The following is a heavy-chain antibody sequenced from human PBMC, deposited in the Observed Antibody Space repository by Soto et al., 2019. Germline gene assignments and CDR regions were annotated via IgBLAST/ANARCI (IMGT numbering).Heavy chain of an antibody. CDR2: INPNSGGT. D-gene: IGHD6-13*01. J-gene: IGHJ4*02. CDR3: ARLYSSSLVPDFDY. V-gene: IGHV1-2*02. Sequence: ASVKVSCKASGYTFTGYYMHWVRQAPGQGLEWMGWINPNSGGTNYAQKFQGRVTMTRDTSISTAYMELSRLRSDDPAVYYCARLYSSSLVPDFDYWGQGTLVTVSS. CDR1: GYTFTGYY.